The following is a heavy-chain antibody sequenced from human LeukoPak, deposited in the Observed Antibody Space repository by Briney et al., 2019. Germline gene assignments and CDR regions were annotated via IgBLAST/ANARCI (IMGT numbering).Heavy chain of an antibody. V-gene: IGHV3-48*01. D-gene: IGHD1-1*01. CDR3: ARDRRHVAYYMDV. CDR2: ISSSSSTI. J-gene: IGHJ6*03. Sequence: GGSLRLSCAASGFTFSSYSMNWVRQAPGKGLEWVSYISSSSSTIYYADSVKGRFTISRDNAKNSLYLQMNSLRAEDTAVYYCARDRRHVAYYMDVWGKGTTVTVSS. CDR1: GFTFSSYS.